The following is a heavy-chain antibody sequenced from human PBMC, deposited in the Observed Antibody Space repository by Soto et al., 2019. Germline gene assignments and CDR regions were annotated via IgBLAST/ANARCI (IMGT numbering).Heavy chain of an antibody. J-gene: IGHJ4*02. D-gene: IGHD1-26*01. CDR1: GYTFTSYG. CDR3: ARDRGSYALDY. CDR2: ISAYNGNT. V-gene: IGHV1-18*01. Sequence: QVQLVQSGAEVKKPGASVKVSCKASGYTFTSYGFIWVRQAPGQGLEWMGWISAYNGNTNYAQKLQGRVTMTTDTSTSTADMELRSLRSDDTAVSYWARDRGSYALDYWGQGALGTVSS.